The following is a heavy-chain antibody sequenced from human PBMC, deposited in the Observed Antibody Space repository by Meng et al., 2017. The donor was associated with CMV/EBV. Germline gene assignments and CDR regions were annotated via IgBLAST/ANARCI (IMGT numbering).Heavy chain of an antibody. CDR2: ISWNSGSI. CDR3: AKGNYYGSGWIDY. Sequence: GGSLRLSCAASGFTFDAYAMHWVRQAPGKGLEGVSGISWNSGSIGYADSVKGRFTISRDNAKNSLYLQMNSLRAEDTALYYCAKGNYYGSGWIDYWGQGTLVTVSS. V-gene: IGHV3-9*01. J-gene: IGHJ4*02. CDR1: GFTFDAYA. D-gene: IGHD3-10*01.